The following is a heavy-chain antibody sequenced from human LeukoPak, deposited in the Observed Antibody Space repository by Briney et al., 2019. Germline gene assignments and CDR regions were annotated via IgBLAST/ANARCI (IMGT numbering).Heavy chain of an antibody. CDR1: GYTFTGYY. CDR2: ISPNSGGT. D-gene: IGHD3-10*01. Sequence: ASVKVSCKASGYTFTGYYVHWVRQAPEQGLEWMGWISPNSGGTSYAQKFQGRVTVTRDTSITPAYMELNRLRSDDTAVYYCARDRHLLTLWFGDQAFDYWGQGTLVTVSS. CDR3: ARDRHLLTLWFGDQAFDY. J-gene: IGHJ4*02. V-gene: IGHV1-2*02.